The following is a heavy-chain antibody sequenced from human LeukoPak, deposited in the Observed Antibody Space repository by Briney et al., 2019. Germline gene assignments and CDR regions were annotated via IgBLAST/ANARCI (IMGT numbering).Heavy chain of an antibody. J-gene: IGHJ6*03. D-gene: IGHD2-8*01. CDR1: GYTFSGSY. CDR2: INPNSGDT. CDR3: ARSAEHCNNGVCFTDYYMDV. V-gene: IGHV1-2*06. Sequence: ASVKVSCKASGYTFSGSYIHWVRQAPGQGLEWMGRINPNSGDTNFAQTFQGRVTMTRDTSTTTAYMELSSLTSDDTAVHFCARSAEHCNNGVCFTDYYMDVWGKGTTVTVSS.